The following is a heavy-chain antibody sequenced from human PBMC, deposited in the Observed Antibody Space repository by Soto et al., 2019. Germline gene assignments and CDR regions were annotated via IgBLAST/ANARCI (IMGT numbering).Heavy chain of an antibody. CDR3: ARVLSLVGYSSGLHPGGGGDY. Sequence: ASVKVSCKASGYTFTGYYMHWVRQAPGQGLEWMGWINPNSGGTNYAQKFQGWVTMTRDTSISTAYMELSRLRSDDTAVYYCARVLSLVGYSSGLHPGGGGDYWGQGTLVT. J-gene: IGHJ4*02. D-gene: IGHD6-19*01. CDR1: GYTFTGYY. V-gene: IGHV1-2*04. CDR2: INPNSGGT.